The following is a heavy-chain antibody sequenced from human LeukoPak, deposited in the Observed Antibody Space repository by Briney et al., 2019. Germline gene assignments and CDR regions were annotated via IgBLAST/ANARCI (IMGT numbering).Heavy chain of an antibody. CDR3: ARDKDFTIDY. J-gene: IGHJ4*02. Sequence: PGGSLRLSCAASGFTVSSNYMSWVRQAPGKGLEWVSVIYSGGSTYYADSVKGRFIISRDNAKNSLYLQMNSLRVEDTAVYYCARDKDFTIDYWGQGTLVTVSS. D-gene: IGHD3-10*01. CDR2: IYSGGST. V-gene: IGHV3-53*01. CDR1: GFTVSSNY.